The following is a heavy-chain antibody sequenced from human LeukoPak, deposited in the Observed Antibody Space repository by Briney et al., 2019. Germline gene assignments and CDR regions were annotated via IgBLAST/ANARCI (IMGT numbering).Heavy chain of an antibody. J-gene: IGHJ5*02. CDR2: IYSGGST. V-gene: IGHV3-53*01. CDR3: ARDRDYYGFDP. D-gene: IGHD3-10*01. Sequence: PGGSVRLSCAASGFTDSINYMSWVRQARGKGLEGVSVIYSGGSTYYADSVKGRFTISRDNSKNTLYLQMNSLRAEDTAVYYCARDRDYYGFDPWGQGTLVTVSS. CDR1: GFTDSINY.